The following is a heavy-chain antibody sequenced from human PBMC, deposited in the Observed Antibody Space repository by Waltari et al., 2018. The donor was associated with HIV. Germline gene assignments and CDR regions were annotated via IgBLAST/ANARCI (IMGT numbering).Heavy chain of an antibody. V-gene: IGHV3-9*01. J-gene: IGHJ4*02. Sequence: EVQLVESGGGLVQSGRSLTPSCAASAFTFDDYAMHWVRQPPGKGLEWVSGISWNSGSIAYEDSVKGRFTISRDNAKNSLYLQMNSLRVEDTAFYYCAKGPFDYWGQGILVTVSS. CDR1: AFTFDDYA. CDR3: AKGPFDY. CDR2: ISWNSGSI.